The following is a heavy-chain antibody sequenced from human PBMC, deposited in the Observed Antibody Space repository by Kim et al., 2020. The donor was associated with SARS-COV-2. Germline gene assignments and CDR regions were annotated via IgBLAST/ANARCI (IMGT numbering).Heavy chain of an antibody. CDR3: ARGPGIQLWWYFDL. D-gene: IGHD5-18*01. V-gene: IGHV4-34*01. Sequence: SETLSLTCAVYGGSFSGYYWSWIRQPPGKGLEWIGEINHSGSTNYNPSLKSRVTISVDTSKNQFSLKLSSVTAADTAVYYCARGPGIQLWWYFDLWGRGTLVTVSS. CDR2: INHSGST. CDR1: GGSFSGYY. J-gene: IGHJ2*01.